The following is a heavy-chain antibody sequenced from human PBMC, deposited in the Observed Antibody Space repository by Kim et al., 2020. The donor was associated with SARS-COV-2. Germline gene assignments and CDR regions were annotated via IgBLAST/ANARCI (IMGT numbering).Heavy chain of an antibody. CDR3: ARDNGGNLYYYYGMDV. J-gene: IGHJ6*02. Sequence: SETLSLTCTVSGGSISSYYWSWIRQPPGKGLEWIGYIYYSGSTNYNPSLKSRVTISVDTSKNQFSLKLSSVTAADTAVYYCARDNGGNLYYYYGMDVWGQGTTVTVSS. CDR1: GGSISSYY. V-gene: IGHV4-59*13. CDR2: IYYSGST. D-gene: IGHD2-15*01.